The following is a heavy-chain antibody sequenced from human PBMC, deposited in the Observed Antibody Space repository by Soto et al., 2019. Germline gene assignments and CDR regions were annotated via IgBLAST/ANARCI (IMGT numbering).Heavy chain of an antibody. J-gene: IGHJ4*02. Sequence: GASVKGACKASGGSFSSDTGSWGRQAPGQGLEWMGRIIPILGIANYAQKFQGRVTITADKSTSTAYMELSSLRSEDTAVYYCARSPRGTMVRGVTHFDYWGQGTLVTVSS. CDR2: IIPILGIA. CDR1: GGSFSSDT. V-gene: IGHV1-69*02. CDR3: ARSPRGTMVRGVTHFDY. D-gene: IGHD3-10*01.